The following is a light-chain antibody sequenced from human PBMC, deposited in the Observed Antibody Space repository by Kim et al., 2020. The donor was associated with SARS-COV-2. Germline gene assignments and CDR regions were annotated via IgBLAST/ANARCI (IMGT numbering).Light chain of an antibody. Sequence: SPGEGDTLPWRARQCESSCYLDWYQQKPGQAPSLLIYNASSSATRIPDRFSQSGSGGEFTHTIGRMEPEDFVVYYCHRYCSSPSSFGQRTRLEIQ. CDR3: HRYCSSPSS. CDR2: NAS. J-gene: IGKJ5*01. CDR1: QCESSCY. V-gene: IGKV3-20*01.